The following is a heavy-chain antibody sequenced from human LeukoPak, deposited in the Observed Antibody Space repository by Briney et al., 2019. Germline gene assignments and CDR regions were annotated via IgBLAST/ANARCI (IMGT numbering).Heavy chain of an antibody. CDR1: GGSISGGSYY. Sequence: PSQTLSLTCTVSGGSISGGSYYWSWIRQPAGKGLEWIGRIYTSGSTNYNPSLKSRVTISVDTSKNQFSLKLSSVTAADTAVYYCARSMVVISVFDIWGQGTMVTVSS. V-gene: IGHV4-61*02. CDR2: IYTSGST. J-gene: IGHJ3*02. CDR3: ARSMVVISVFDI. D-gene: IGHD4/OR15-4a*01.